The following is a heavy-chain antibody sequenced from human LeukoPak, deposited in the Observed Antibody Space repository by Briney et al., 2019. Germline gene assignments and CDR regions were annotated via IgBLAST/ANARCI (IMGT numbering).Heavy chain of an antibody. CDR2: VYHSGSS. CDR3: TSNLYSGSYYYAY. J-gene: IGHJ4*02. CDR1: GYSISSGYY. D-gene: IGHD1-26*01. Sequence: SETLSLTCNVSGYSISSGYYWGWIRQPPGKGLEWIGSVYHSGSSYFNPSLKSRVTISLDTSRNQFSLKLSSVTAADTAMYYCTSNLYSGSYYYAYWGQRTLVTVSS. V-gene: IGHV4-38-2*02.